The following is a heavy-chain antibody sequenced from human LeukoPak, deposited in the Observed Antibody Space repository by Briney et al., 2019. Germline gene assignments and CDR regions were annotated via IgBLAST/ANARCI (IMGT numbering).Heavy chain of an antibody. CDR3: ARESLRYFDRLLYGLDY. V-gene: IGHV1-2*02. CDR2: INPNSGGT. D-gene: IGHD3-9*01. J-gene: IGHJ4*02. Sequence: ASVKVSCKASGYTFTGYYMHWVRQAPGQGLEWMGWINPNSGGTNYAQKFQGRVTMTRDTSISTAYMELSRLRSDDTAVYYCARESLRYFDRLLYGLDYWGQGTLVTVSS. CDR1: GYTFTGYY.